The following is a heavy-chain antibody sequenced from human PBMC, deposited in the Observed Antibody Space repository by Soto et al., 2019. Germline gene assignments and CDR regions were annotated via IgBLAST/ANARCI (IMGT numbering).Heavy chain of an antibody. J-gene: IGHJ6*02. Sequence: QVQLRESGPGLVMPSQTLSLTCTVSGDSISSGNKYWSWIRQPPGKGLAWIGYIFSSGTTYYNPSLKSLLTMSLDASQNQFSLKLNALTDADTAVYFCARVPSPFDYDYAMDVWGQGTTVTVSS. V-gene: IGHV4-30-4*01. D-gene: IGHD3-16*01. CDR1: GDSISSGNKY. CDR2: IFSSGTT. CDR3: ARVPSPFDYDYAMDV.